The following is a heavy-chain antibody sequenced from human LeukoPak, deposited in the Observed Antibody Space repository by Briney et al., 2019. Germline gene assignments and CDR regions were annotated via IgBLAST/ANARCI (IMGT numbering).Heavy chain of an antibody. V-gene: IGHV3-23*01. D-gene: IGHD3-10*01. J-gene: IGHJ5*02. CDR1: GFTFSSYA. Sequence: PGGSLRLSCAASGFTFSSYALSWVRQPPGKGLEWVSGISGRGGTTYFPASVKGPCTISRGNSKNTLYLQMNSRRAEDPARYYFAKDERGSGNLAGWSNWFDPWGQGTLVTVSS. CDR2: ISGRGGTT. CDR3: AKDERGSGNLAGWSNWFDP.